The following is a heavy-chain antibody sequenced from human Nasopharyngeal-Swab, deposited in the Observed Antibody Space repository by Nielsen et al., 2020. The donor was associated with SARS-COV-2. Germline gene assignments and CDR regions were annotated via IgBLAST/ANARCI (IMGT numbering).Heavy chain of an antibody. CDR1: GGSISSSSYY. CDR3: ARLPYYGSSDAFDI. J-gene: IGHJ3*02. Sequence: SETLSLTCTVSGGSISSSSYYWGWIRQPPGKGLEWIGSIFYSGSTYYNPSLKSRVTISVDTSKNQFSLKLSSVTAADTAVYYCARLPYYGSSDAFDIWGQGTMVTVSS. D-gene: IGHD3-10*01. CDR2: IFYSGST. V-gene: IGHV4-39*01.